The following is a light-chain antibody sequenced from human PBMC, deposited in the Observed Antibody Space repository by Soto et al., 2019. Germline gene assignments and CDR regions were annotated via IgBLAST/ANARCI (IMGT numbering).Light chain of an antibody. CDR1: QSVSSNF. J-gene: IGKJ1*01. V-gene: IGKV3-20*01. CDR3: QQYGSSPRT. CDR2: GAS. Sequence: EIVLTQSPGTLSLSPGERATLSCRASQSVSSNFLAWYQQKPGQAPRLLIYGASNRATGFPDRLSGSGSGTDFTLTISRLEPEDFAVYYCQQYGSSPRTFGQGTKVDNK.